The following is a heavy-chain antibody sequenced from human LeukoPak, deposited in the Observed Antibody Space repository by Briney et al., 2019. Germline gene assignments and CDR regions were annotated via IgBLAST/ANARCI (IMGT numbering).Heavy chain of an antibody. J-gene: IGHJ3*02. D-gene: IGHD3-3*01. CDR3: ARGHYDFWSGYYGAFDI. CDR1: GGSYSGYY. Sequence: SETLSLTCAVYGGSYSGYYWSWIRQPPGKGLEWIGEINHSGSTNYNPSLKSRVTISVDTSKNQFSLKLSSVTAADTAVYYCARGHYDFWSGYYGAFDIWGQGTMVTVSS. CDR2: INHSGST. V-gene: IGHV4-34*01.